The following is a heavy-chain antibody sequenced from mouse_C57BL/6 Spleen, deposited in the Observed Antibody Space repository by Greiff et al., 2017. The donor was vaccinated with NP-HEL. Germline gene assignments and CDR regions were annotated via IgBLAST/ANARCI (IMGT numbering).Heavy chain of an antibody. J-gene: IGHJ1*03. Sequence: EVMLVESGAELVKPGASVKLSCTASGFNIKDYYMHWVKQRTEQGLEWIGRIDPEDGETKYAPKFQGKATITADTSSNTAYLQLSSLTCEDTAVDYCARAYYGSGSYWYCDVWGTGTTVTVSS. V-gene: IGHV14-2*01. CDR3: ARAYYGSGSYWYCDV. CDR1: GFNIKDYY. CDR2: IDPEDGET. D-gene: IGHD1-1*01.